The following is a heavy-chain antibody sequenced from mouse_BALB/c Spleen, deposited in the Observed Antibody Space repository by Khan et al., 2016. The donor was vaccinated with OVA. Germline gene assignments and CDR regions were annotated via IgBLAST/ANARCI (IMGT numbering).Heavy chain of an antibody. V-gene: IGHV1-4*01. CDR3: AKEGAYYRSDGWFAY. Sequence: QVRLQQSGAELTRPGASVKMSCKASGYTFTSYTIHWVKQRPGQGLEWIGYINPVSDYTNYNQNFKDKATLTADKSSSTAYMQLRSLTSEDSAVYYCAKEGAYYRSDGWFAYWGQGTLVTVST. J-gene: IGHJ3*01. CDR2: INPVSDYT. D-gene: IGHD2-14*01. CDR1: GYTFTSYT.